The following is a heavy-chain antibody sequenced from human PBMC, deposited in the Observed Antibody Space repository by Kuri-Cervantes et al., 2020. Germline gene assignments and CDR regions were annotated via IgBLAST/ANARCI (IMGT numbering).Heavy chain of an antibody. Sequence: ASVKVSCKASGYTFTSYGISWVRQAPGQGLEWMGWISAYNGNTNYAQKLQGRVAMTTDKSTSTAYMELSSLRSEDTAVYYCARSSVRTPVFSYWGQGTLVTVSS. CDR3: ARSSVRTPVFSY. J-gene: IGHJ4*02. D-gene: IGHD2/OR15-2a*01. V-gene: IGHV1-18*01. CDR1: GYTFTSYG. CDR2: ISAYNGNT.